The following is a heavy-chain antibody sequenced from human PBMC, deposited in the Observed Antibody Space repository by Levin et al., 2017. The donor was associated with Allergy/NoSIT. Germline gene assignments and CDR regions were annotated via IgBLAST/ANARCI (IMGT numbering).Heavy chain of an antibody. CDR1: GFSFRSYA. Sequence: PGGSLRLSCAASGFSFRSYAMSWVRQGPGKGLEWVSVFSGGVGSAYYADSVKGRFTISKDNPKDTLYLQMNSLRVDDTAVYYCAKTDYYGPGSYYIPRTWGQGTLVTVSS. CDR3: AKTDYYGPGSYYIPRT. CDR2: FSGGVGSA. V-gene: IGHV3-23*01. D-gene: IGHD3-10*01. J-gene: IGHJ4*02.